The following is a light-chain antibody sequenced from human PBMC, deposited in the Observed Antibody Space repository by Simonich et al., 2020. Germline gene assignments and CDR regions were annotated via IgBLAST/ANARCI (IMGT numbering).Light chain of an antibody. CDR1: QSVSSY. CDR2: DAS. CDR3: QQYNNWPPYT. V-gene: IGKV3-11*01. Sequence: EIVLTQSPATLSLSPGENATLSCRASQSVSSYLAWYQQKPGQAPRLLISDASYRATGIPTRFSGSGSGTDFTLTISSMQSEDFAVYYCQQYNNWPPYTFGQGTKLEIK. J-gene: IGKJ2*01.